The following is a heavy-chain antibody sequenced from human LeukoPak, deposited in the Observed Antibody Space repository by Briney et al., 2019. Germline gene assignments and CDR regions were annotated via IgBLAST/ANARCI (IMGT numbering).Heavy chain of an antibody. CDR3: DCLYCTNGVCPYQGYFDY. CDR1: GGSISSSSYY. J-gene: IGHJ4*02. D-gene: IGHD2-8*01. Sequence: SETLSLTCTVSGGSISSSSYYWGWIRQPPGKGLEWIGSIYYSGSTYYNPSLKSRVTISVDTSKNQFSLKLSSVTAADTAVYYCDCLYCTNGVCPYQGYFDYWGQGTLVTVSS. V-gene: IGHV4-39*01. CDR2: IYYSGST.